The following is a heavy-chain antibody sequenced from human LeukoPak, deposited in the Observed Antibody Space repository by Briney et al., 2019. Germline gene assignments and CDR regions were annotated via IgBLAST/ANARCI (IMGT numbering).Heavy chain of an antibody. D-gene: IGHD3-22*01. CDR2: INHSGST. Sequence: PSETLSLTCAVYGGSFSGYYWSWIRQPPGKGLEWIGEINHSGSTNYNPSLKSRVTISVDTSKNQFSLKLSSVTAAGTAVYYCARRRYYYDSSGYYWPMDVGGKGTTVTISS. J-gene: IGHJ6*03. V-gene: IGHV4-34*01. CDR3: ARRRYYYDSSGYYWPMDV. CDR1: GGSFSGYY.